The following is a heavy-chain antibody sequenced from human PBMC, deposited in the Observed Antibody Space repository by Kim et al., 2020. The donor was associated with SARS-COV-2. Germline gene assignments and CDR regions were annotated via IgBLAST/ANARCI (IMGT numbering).Heavy chain of an antibody. V-gene: IGHV6-1*01. D-gene: IGHD3-3*01. Sequence: GKSRITINPDTSKNQFSLQLNSVTPEDTAVYYCARAGYDFWSGPKPFDYWGQGTLVTVSS. J-gene: IGHJ4*02. CDR3: ARAGYDFWSGPKPFDY.